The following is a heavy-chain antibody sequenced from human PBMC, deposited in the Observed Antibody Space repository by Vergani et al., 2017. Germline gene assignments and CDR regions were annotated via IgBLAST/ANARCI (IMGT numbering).Heavy chain of an antibody. CDR2: ISGSGGST. D-gene: IGHD3-22*01. V-gene: IGHV3-23*01. J-gene: IGHJ4*02. CDR3: ARHSGYYYGSNSQDDY. CDR1: GFTFSRYA. Sequence: EVQLLESGGGLVQPGGSLRLSCAASGFTFSRYAMSWVRQAPGKGLEWVSAISGSGGSTYYADSVKGRFTISRDNSKNTLYLQMNSLRAEDTAVYYCARHSGYYYGSNSQDDYWGQGTLVTVSS.